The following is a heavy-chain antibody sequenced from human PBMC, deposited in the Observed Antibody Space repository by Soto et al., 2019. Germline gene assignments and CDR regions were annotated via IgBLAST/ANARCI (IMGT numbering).Heavy chain of an antibody. J-gene: IGHJ4*02. CDR3: ARFGTLRDY. V-gene: IGHV4-34*01. Sequence: SETLSLTCAVYGGSFSGYYWSWIRQPPGKGLEWIGEINHSGSTNYNPSLKSRVTISVDTSKNQFSLKLSSVTAADTAVYYCARFGTLRDYWGQGTLVTVSS. CDR1: GGSFSGYY. D-gene: IGHD3-16*01. CDR2: INHSGST.